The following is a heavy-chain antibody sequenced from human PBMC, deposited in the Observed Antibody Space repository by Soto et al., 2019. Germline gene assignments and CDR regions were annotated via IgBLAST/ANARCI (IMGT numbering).Heavy chain of an antibody. Sequence: GESLKISCKGSGYKFTTYWIGWVRQMPGKVLEWMAIIYPDDSDSRYSPSFQGQVTISADKSISTAYLQWSSLKASDTAIYYCVATYGDYLDYWGQGXLVTVYS. D-gene: IGHD4-17*01. J-gene: IGHJ4*02. CDR2: IYPDDSDS. V-gene: IGHV5-51*01. CDR1: GYKFTTYW. CDR3: VATYGDYLDY.